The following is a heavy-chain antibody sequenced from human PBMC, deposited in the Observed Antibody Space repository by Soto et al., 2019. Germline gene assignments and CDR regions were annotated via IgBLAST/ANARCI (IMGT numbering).Heavy chain of an antibody. D-gene: IGHD3-10*01. CDR2: IKQDGSEK. CDR1: GFTFSSYW. CDR3: LAVLLAGSGTIGH. V-gene: IGHV3-7*05. J-gene: IGHJ4*02. Sequence: PGGYLRLSCAASGFTFSSYWMSWVRQAPGKGLEWVANIKQDGSEKYYVDSVKGRFTISRDNAKNSLYLQMNSLRAEDTAVYYFLAVLLAGSGTIGHWGQGTLVSV.